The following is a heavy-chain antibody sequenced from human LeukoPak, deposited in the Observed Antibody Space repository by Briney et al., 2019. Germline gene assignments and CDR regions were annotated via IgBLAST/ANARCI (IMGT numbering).Heavy chain of an antibody. V-gene: IGHV3-74*01. CDR3: ARGYSSGYRIDY. J-gene: IGHJ4*02. Sequence: GGSLRLSCAASGFTFSSYWMHWVRQAPGKGLVWVSRINSDGSTTSYADSVKGRFTISRDNAKKTLYLQMNSLRAEDTAIYYCARGYSSGYRIDYWGQGALVTVPS. CDR2: INSDGSTT. D-gene: IGHD5-18*01. CDR1: GFTFSSYW.